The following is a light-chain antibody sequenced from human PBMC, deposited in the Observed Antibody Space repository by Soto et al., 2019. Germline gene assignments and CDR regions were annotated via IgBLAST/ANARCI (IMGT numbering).Light chain of an antibody. V-gene: IGKV1-6*01. CDR3: QQLESYPST. CDR2: AAS. J-gene: IGKJ4*01. CDR1: QGIGNA. Sequence: AIQMTQSPSSLSASVGYRVTISCRASQGIGNALGWYQQKPGKAPKLLIYAASTLQSGVPSRFSGSGSGTDFTLTISSLQPEDFATYYCQQLESYPSTFGGGTKV.